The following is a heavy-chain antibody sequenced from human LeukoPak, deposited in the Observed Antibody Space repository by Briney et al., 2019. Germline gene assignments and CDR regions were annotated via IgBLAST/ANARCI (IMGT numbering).Heavy chain of an antibody. V-gene: IGHV4-39*01. CDR3: ARHFLYGYNDYAGGFDP. Sequence: SETLSLTCTVSGGSISSSSYYWGWIRQPPGKGLEWIGSIYYTGSTYYSPSLKSRVSISIDTSKNPFSLKLSSVTAADTAVYYCARHFLYGYNDYAGGFDPWGQGTLVTVSS. J-gene: IGHJ5*02. CDR1: GGSISSSSYY. CDR2: IYYTGST. D-gene: IGHD5-12*01.